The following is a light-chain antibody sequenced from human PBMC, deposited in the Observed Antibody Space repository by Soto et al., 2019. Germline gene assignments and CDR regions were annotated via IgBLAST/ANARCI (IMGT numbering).Light chain of an antibody. CDR3: QQYTDWPRGT. CDR1: QSVHSN. J-gene: IGKJ4*01. Sequence: EIVMTQSPATLSLSPGETATLSCRASQSVHSNLAWFQQHPGQAPRLLIYGASSRATGIPVRFSGSGSGTEFTLTISSLQPEDFAVYYCQQYTDWPRGTFGGGTKVDIK. V-gene: IGKV3-15*01. CDR2: GAS.